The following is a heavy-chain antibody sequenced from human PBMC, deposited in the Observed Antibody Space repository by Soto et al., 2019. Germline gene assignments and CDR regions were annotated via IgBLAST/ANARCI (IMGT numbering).Heavy chain of an antibody. V-gene: IGHV3-23*01. CDR3: ANIYSGYDYYFDY. CDR1: GFTFSSYA. CDR2: ISGSGGST. Sequence: PGGSLRLSCAASGFTFSSYAMSWVRQAPGKGLEWVSAISGSGGSTYYADSVKGRFTISRDNSKNTLYLQMNSLRAEDTAVYYCANIYSGYDYYFDYWGQGTLVTVSS. J-gene: IGHJ4*02. D-gene: IGHD5-12*01.